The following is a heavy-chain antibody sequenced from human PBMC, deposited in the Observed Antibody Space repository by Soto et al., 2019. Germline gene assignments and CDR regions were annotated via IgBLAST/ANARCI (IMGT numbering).Heavy chain of an antibody. V-gene: IGHV3-66*04. Sequence: GVSLRLSCAATGFTVSSNYMSWVRQAPGKGLEWVSVIYSGGSTYYADSVKGRFTISRDNSKNTLYLQMNSLRAEDTAVYYCARHGDYYYYMDVWGKGTTVTVSS. D-gene: IGHD4-17*01. CDR2: IYSGGST. CDR3: ARHGDYYYYMDV. CDR1: GFTVSSNY. J-gene: IGHJ6*03.